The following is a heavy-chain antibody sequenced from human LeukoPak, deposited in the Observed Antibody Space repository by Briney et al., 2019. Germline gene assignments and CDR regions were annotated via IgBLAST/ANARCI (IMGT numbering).Heavy chain of an antibody. J-gene: IGHJ4*02. CDR2: IDYNGRT. CDR3: ARGSGWLTDH. Sequence: PSDPLPLPCTISGGSDTRGTYFGNWIRQAPGEGMEWIGYIDYNGRTNYNPSLKSRVTISVGTSKNQFPLKVSSVTATDTAVYYCARGSGWLTDHWGQGTLVTVSS. D-gene: IGHD6-19*01. CDR1: GGSDTRGTYF. V-gene: IGHV4-61*01.